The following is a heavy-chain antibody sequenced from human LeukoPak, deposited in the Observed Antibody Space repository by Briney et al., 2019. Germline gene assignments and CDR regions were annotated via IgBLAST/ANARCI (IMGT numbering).Heavy chain of an antibody. CDR2: IYSGGRT. Sequence: NXXXXVRQAPGKGLEWVSVIYSGGRTYYADSVKGRFTISRDNSKSTLYLQMNSLRAEDTAVYYSARDHPPGDYWGQGTLVTVSS. CDR1: NX. CDR3: ARDHPPGDY. V-gene: IGHV3-53*01. J-gene: IGHJ4*02.